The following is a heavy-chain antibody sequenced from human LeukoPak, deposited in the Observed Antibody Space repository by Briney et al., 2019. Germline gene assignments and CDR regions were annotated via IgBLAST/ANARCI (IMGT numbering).Heavy chain of an antibody. D-gene: IGHD3-3*01. CDR1: GFSFSDYG. CDR3: DGVVTGYQFYYMDV. V-gene: IGHV3-30*02. J-gene: IGHJ6*03. Sequence: PGGSLRLSCVASGFSFSDYGMHWVRQTPGKGLECVAFIHYGGSNTYYADSVKGRITISRDDSKNTLYLEMNSLRPEDTAVYAKDGVVTGYQFYYMDVWGKGTAVTISS. CDR2: IHYGGSNT.